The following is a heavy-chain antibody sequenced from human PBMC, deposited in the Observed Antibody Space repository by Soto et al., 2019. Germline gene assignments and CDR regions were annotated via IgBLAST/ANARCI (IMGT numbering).Heavy chain of an antibody. CDR1: GFTFSNAW. V-gene: IGHV3-15*01. CDR3: TTGVWELLNVDAFDI. CDR2: IKSKTDGGTT. J-gene: IGHJ3*02. Sequence: ESGGGLVMPGGSLRLSCAASGFTFSNAWMSWVRQAPGKGLEWVGRIKSKTDGGTTDYAAPVKGRFTISRDDSKNTLYLQMNSLKTEDTAVYYCTTGVWELLNVDAFDIWGQGTMVTVSS. D-gene: IGHD1-26*01.